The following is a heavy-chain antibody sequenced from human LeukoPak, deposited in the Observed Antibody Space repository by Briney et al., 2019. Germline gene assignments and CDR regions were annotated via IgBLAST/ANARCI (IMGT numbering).Heavy chain of an antibody. J-gene: IGHJ4*02. Sequence: GESLKISCKGSGYSFTSYWIGWVRQLPGKGLEWMGIIYPGDSNTKYSPSFRGQVTISADKSIRTAYLQWSSLEASDTAMYYCARRPMIPFGGAQYYFDYWGQGTLVTVSS. V-gene: IGHV5-51*01. CDR2: IYPGDSNT. CDR1: GYSFTSYW. CDR3: ARRPMIPFGGAQYYFDY. D-gene: IGHD3-16*01.